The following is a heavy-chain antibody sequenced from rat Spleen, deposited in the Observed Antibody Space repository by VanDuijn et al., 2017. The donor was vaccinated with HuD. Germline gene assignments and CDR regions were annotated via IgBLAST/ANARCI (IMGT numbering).Heavy chain of an antibody. CDR3: TRGGEPRS. J-gene: IGHJ2*01. V-gene: IGHV5-25*01. CDR2: ITSGGSYT. CDR1: GFTLSDHY. Sequence: EVQLVESDGGLVQPGRSLKLSCAASGFTLSDHYMAWVRQAPTKGMEWVATITSGGSYTYYPDSTKGRFTISSDNAESTLSLQMNSLTSEDTATYYCTRGGEPRSWGQGVMVTVSS.